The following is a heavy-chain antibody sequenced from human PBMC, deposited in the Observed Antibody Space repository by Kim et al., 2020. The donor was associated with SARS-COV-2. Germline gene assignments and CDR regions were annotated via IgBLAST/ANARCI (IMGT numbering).Heavy chain of an antibody. CDR1: GFTFSSYA. V-gene: IGHV3-30*04. CDR3: ARDSLAQRFLEWLLSRAFDI. D-gene: IGHD3-3*01. Sequence: GGSLRLSCAASGFTFSSYAMHWVRQAPGKGLEWVAVISYDGSNKYYADSVKGRFTISRDNSKNTLYLQMNSLRAEDTAVYYCARDSLAQRFLEWLLSRAFDIWGQGTMVTVSS. J-gene: IGHJ3*02. CDR2: ISYDGSNK.